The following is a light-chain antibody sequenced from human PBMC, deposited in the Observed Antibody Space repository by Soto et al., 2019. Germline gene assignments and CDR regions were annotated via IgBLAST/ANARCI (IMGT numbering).Light chain of an antibody. Sequence: QSVLSQPASVSGSPGQSITVSCTGTSSDVGGYNSVSWYQQHPGKAPKLIIYDVTNRPSGVSDRFSGSKSGNTASLTISGLQAEDEADFYCSSYTTSHTLVFGTGTKVTVL. CDR1: SSDVGGYNS. V-gene: IGLV2-14*01. J-gene: IGLJ1*01. CDR3: SSYTTSHTLV. CDR2: DVT.